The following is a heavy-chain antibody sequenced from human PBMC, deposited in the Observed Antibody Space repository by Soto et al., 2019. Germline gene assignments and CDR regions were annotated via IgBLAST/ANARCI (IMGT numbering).Heavy chain of an antibody. CDR2: TYYTGIT. J-gene: IGHJ5*02. V-gene: IGHV4-31*01. D-gene: IGHD6-13*01. Sequence: VQLRESGPGLVKPSQTLSLTYKVSGGSITSGGYYWSWIRQHPVKGLEWIGYTYYTGITYYNPSLEGAVTIAVDTYGSHFSLSLTSVTAADTAIYYCARGGSTWYGDNWLDPWGPGTLVTVSS. CDR1: GGSITSGGYY. CDR3: ARGGSTWYGDNWLDP.